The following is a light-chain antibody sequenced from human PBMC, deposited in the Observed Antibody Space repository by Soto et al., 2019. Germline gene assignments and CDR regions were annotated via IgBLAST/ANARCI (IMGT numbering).Light chain of an antibody. CDR3: QQYNNLPPT. CDR1: QSVSSN. CDR2: GAS. J-gene: IGKJ1*01. Sequence: EIVMTQSPATLSVSPGERATLSCMASQSVSSNLAWYQQKPGQAPRLLIYGASTRATGIPARFSGSGSGTEFTLTISSLQSEDFAVYYCQQYNNLPPTFGQGTKVEIK. V-gene: IGKV3-15*01.